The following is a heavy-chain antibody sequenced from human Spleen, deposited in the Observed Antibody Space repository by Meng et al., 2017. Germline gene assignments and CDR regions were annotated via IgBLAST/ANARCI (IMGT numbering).Heavy chain of an antibody. J-gene: IGHJ3*02. D-gene: IGHD3-22*01. CDR1: GFTFSSYW. V-gene: IGHV3-74*01. CDR3: ARSAGYYDSSGIDAFDI. CDR2: INTDGSTT. Sequence: GESLKISCVASGFTFSSYWMHWVRQDPGKGLVWVSRINTDGSTTSYADSVKGRFTISRDNAKNTLYLQMNSLRAEDTAVYYCARSAGYYDSSGIDAFDIWGQGTMVTVSS.